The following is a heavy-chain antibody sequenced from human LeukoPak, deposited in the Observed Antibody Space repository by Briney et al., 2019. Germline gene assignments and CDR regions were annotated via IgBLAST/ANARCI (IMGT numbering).Heavy chain of an antibody. CDR1: GGSFSGYY. Sequence: SETLSLTCAVYGGSFSGYYWSWIRQPPGKGLEWIGEINHSGSTNYNPSLKSRVTISVDTSKNQFSLKLSSVTAADTAVYYCARVKYGSGGPYYFDYWGQGTLVTVSS. CDR3: ARVKYGSGGPYYFDY. CDR2: INHSGST. V-gene: IGHV4-34*01. D-gene: IGHD3-10*01. J-gene: IGHJ4*02.